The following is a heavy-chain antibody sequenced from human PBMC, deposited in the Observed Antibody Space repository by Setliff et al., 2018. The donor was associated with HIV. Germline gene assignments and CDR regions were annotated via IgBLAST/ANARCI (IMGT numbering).Heavy chain of an antibody. CDR1: GGTFSSYA. V-gene: IGHV1-69*13. D-gene: IGHD3-22*01. CDR2: IIPIFGTA. CDR3: ARPTTEGDYYHSSGYLFGAFDI. J-gene: IGHJ3*02. Sequence: SVKVSCKASGGTFSSYAINWVRQAPGQGLEWMGGIIPIFGTANYAQKFQGRLTIPADESLTTAYMEMSSLTSEDTAVYYCARPTTEGDYYHSSGYLFGAFDIWGPGTMVTVSS.